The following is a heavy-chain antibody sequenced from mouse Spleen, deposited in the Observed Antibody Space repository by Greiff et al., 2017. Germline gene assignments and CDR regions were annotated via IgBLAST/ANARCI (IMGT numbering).Heavy chain of an antibody. CDR2: IWSDGST. CDR3: ARDSSGYDYAMDY. V-gene: IGHV2-6*02. J-gene: IGHJ4*01. CDR1: GFSLTSYG. D-gene: IGHD3-2*01. Sequence: VKLMESGPGLVAPSQSLSITCTVSGFSLTSYGVHWVRQPPGKGLEWLVVIWSDGSTTYNSALKSRLSISKDNSKSQVFLKMNSLQTDDTAMYYCARDSSGYDYAMDYWGQGTSVTVSS.